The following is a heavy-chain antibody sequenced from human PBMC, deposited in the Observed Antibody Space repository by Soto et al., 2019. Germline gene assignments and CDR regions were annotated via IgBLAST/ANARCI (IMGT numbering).Heavy chain of an antibody. Sequence: QLQLQESGPGLVKPSETLSLTCTVSGGSISSSSYYWGWIRQPPGKGLEWIGSIYYSGSTYYNPYLKSRVTISVDTSKNQFSLKLSSVTAADTAVYYCASVSSGWSVYFDYWGQGTLVTVSS. CDR2: IYYSGST. D-gene: IGHD6-19*01. J-gene: IGHJ4*02. CDR1: GGSISSSSYY. CDR3: ASVSSGWSVYFDY. V-gene: IGHV4-39*01.